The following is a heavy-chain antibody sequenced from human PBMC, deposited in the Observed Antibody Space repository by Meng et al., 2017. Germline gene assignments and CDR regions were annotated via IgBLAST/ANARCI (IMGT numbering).Heavy chain of an antibody. CDR2: ISGDGSIT. D-gene: IGHD1-1*01. V-gene: IGHV3-74*01. CDR3: LDEAPRSDY. Sequence: VPLVGSGGGLVHPGGSLRLSCAASGFTFNNYWMHWVRQVPGKGLVWVSRISGDGSITNYADSVKGRFTISRDNAKNTLYLQMNSLRPEDTAVYYCLDEAPRSDYWGQGSLVTVSS. CDR1: GFTFNNYW. J-gene: IGHJ4*02.